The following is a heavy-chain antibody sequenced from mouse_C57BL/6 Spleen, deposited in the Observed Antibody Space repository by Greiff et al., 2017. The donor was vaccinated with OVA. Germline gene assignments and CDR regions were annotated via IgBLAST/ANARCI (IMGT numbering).Heavy chain of an antibody. CDR3: ARGTGTWYFDV. Sequence: VQLQQPGAELVKPGASVKLSCKASGYTFTSYWMHWVKQRPGQGLEWIGMIYPNSGSTNYTEKFKSKATLTVDKSSSTAYMQHSSLTSEDSAVYYCARGTGTWYFDVWGTGTTVTVSS. CDR2: IYPNSGST. J-gene: IGHJ1*03. CDR1: GYTFTSYW. D-gene: IGHD4-1*01. V-gene: IGHV1-64*01.